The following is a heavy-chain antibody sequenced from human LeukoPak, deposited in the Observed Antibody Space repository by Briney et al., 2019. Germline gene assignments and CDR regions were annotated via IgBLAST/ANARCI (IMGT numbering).Heavy chain of an antibody. Sequence: GASVKVSCKASGYTFTGYYMHWVRQAPGQGLEWMGRINPNSGGTNYAQKFQGRVTMTRDTSISTAYMELSRLRSDDTAVYYCARARSRIPAAMATSLGCWGQGTLVTVSS. CDR3: ARARSRIPAAMATSLGC. J-gene: IGHJ4*02. CDR1: GYTFTGYY. V-gene: IGHV1-2*06. CDR2: INPNSGGT. D-gene: IGHD2-2*01.